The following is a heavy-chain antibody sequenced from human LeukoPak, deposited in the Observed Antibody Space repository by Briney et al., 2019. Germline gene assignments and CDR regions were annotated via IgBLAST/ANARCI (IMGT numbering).Heavy chain of an antibody. CDR1: GESLGDYE. CDR2: VNPSAFA. CDR3: ARGPIDSDHGFDS. Sequence: SETLSLTCTVYGESLGDYEWSWIRQPPGGRLEWLGQVNPSAFATYNPSLKRPVTISRDTSKNQISLTVSSVIAADTGVYYCARGPIDSDHGFDSWGQGSLVTVSS. V-gene: IGHV4-34*01. D-gene: IGHD1-14*01. J-gene: IGHJ4*02.